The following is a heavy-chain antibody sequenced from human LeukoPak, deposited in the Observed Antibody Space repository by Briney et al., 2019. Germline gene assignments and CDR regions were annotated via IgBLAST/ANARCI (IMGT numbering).Heavy chain of an antibody. D-gene: IGHD3-10*01. J-gene: IGHJ4*02. Sequence: PSETLSLTCTVSGGSISGSSYYWGWIRQPPGKGLEWIGSIYYSGSTYYNPSLKSRVTISVDTSKNQFSLKLSSVTAADTAVYYCARVHYGSGIDYWGQGTLVTVSS. CDR3: ARVHYGSGIDY. CDR1: GGSISGSSYY. CDR2: IYYSGST. V-gene: IGHV4-39*01.